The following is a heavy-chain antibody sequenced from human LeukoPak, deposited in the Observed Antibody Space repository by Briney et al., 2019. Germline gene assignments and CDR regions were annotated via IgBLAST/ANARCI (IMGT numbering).Heavy chain of an antibody. CDR3: ARSIVGTRGWFDP. CDR1: GGSISSSSYY. CDR2: IYYSGST. J-gene: IGHJ5*02. D-gene: IGHD2-15*01. Sequence: SETLTLTCTVSGGSISSSSYYWGWIRQPPGKGLEWIGSIYYSGSTYYNPSLKSRVTISVDTSKNQFSLKLSSVTAADTAVYYCARSIVGTRGWFDPWGQGTLVTVSS. V-gene: IGHV4-39*01.